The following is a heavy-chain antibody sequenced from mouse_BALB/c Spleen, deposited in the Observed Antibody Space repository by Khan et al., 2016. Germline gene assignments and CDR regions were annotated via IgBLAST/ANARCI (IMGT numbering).Heavy chain of an antibody. D-gene: IGHD2-1*01. CDR2: IDPANGNS. CDR1: GFNIKDTY. J-gene: IGHJ3*01. CDR3: ARGGNYVELGN. Sequence: QLQQSGAELVKPGASVKLSCTASGFNIKDTYMHWVKQRPEQGLEWIGRIDPANGNSKYDPKFQGKAAITADTSSNTAYLQLSSLTSEDTAVYYCARGGNYVELGNWGQGTLVTVSA. V-gene: IGHV14-3*02.